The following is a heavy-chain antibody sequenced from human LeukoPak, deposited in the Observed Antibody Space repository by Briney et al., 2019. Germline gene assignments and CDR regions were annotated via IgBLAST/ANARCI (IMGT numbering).Heavy chain of an antibody. J-gene: IGHJ4*02. CDR1: GFTFSSYS. D-gene: IGHD3-22*01. CDR3: ARVVRCYYDSSGYIDY. Sequence: PGGSLRLSCAASGFTFSSYSMNWVRQAPGKGLEWVSSISSSSSYIYYADSVKGRFTISRDNAKNSLYLQMNSLRAEDTAVYYCARVVRCYYDSSGYIDYWGQGSLVAVSS. CDR2: ISSSSSYI. V-gene: IGHV3-21*01.